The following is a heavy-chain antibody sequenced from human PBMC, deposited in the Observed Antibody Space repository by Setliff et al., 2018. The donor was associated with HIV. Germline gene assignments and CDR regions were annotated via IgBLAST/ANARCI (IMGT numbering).Heavy chain of an antibody. D-gene: IGHD4-17*01. CDR2: INPHSGGT. V-gene: IGHV1-2*04. CDR3: ARQSATVTFDY. J-gene: IGHJ4*02. CDR1: GYTFTGYY. Sequence: ASVKVSCKASGYTFTGYYMHWVRQAPGQGLEWMGWINPHSGGTNYAQKFQGWVTMTSDTSISTAYMELSRLRSDDTAVYYCARQSATVTFDYWGQGTLVTVSS.